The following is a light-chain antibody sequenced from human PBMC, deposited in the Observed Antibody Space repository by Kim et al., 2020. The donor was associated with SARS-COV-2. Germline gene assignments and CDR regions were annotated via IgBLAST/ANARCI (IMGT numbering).Light chain of an antibody. CDR3: ASYTTSDSWV. CDR1: ASDVGGFDF. Sequence: QSALTQPASVSGSPGQSITISCTGTASDVGGFDFVSWYQQYPGKAPKVMIYGVRKRPSGVSYRFSGSKSGYTASLTISGLQPEDDSEYYCASYTTSDSWVFGGGTQLTFL. J-gene: IGLJ3*02. V-gene: IGLV2-14*01. CDR2: GVR.